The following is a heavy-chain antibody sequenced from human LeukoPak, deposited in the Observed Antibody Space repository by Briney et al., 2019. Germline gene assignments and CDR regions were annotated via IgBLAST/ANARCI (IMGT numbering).Heavy chain of an antibody. Sequence: GGTLRLSCAASGFTFNRYGMNWVRQAPGKGLEGVSGISPGGDIKYYADSVKGRFVISRDNSKNTVYLQMNSLRVDDTARYYCAQDGAWLRFDHWGQGTLVTVSS. CDR3: AQDGAWLRFDH. CDR1: GFTFNRYG. D-gene: IGHD5-12*01. J-gene: IGHJ4*02. CDR2: ISPGGDIK. V-gene: IGHV3-23*01.